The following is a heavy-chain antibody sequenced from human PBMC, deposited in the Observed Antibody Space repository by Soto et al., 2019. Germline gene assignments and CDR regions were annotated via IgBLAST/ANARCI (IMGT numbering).Heavy chain of an antibody. CDR2: ISGSGGTI. J-gene: IGHJ4*02. CDR3: ARDSYYDGSGYYSGGVDY. V-gene: IGHV3-11*01. CDR1: GFIFSDYY. Sequence: QVQLVESGGGLVKPGGSLRLSCAASGFIFSDYYMGWIRQAPGKGLELVSFISGSGGTIYFADSVKGRFAISRDNAKNSLYLQMNSLRVEDTAVYYCARDSYYDGSGYYSGGVDYWGQGTLVTVSS. D-gene: IGHD3-22*01.